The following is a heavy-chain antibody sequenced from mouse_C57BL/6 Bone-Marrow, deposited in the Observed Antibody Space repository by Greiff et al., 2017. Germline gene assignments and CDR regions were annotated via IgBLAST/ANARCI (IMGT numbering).Heavy chain of an antibody. CDR1: GYTFTSYW. Sequence: EVQLQQSGTVLARPGASVKMSCKTSGYTFTSYWMHWVKQRPGQGLEWIGAIYPGNSDTSYNQKFKGKAKLTAVTSASTAYMELSSLTNEDSAGYYCTRPLYDGSSHWYFEVWGTGTTVTVSS. V-gene: IGHV1-5*01. CDR2: IYPGNSDT. CDR3: TRPLYDGSSHWYFEV. D-gene: IGHD1-1*01. J-gene: IGHJ1*03.